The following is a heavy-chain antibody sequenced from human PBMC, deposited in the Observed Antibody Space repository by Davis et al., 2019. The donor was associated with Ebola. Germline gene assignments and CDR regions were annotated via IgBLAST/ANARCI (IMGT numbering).Heavy chain of an antibody. J-gene: IGHJ3*02. V-gene: IGHV5-10-1*01. CDR3: ARVLPGDGFDI. D-gene: IGHD1-14*01. CDR2: IDPSDSYT. CDR1: GYSFTSYW. Sequence: KVSCKGSGYSFTSYWITWVRQLPGKGLEWMGRIDPSDSYTNYSPSFQGHVTISADISISTAYLQWSSLKASDTAMYYCARVLPGDGFDIWGQGTMVTVSS.